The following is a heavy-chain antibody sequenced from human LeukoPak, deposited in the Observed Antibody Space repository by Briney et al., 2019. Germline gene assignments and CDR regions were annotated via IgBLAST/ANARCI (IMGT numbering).Heavy chain of an antibody. Sequence: PGGSLRLLCAASGLNFSTYAMLWAPHAPGKGLEGVAIISYDGSNKYYADSVKGRFTISRDNSKNTLYLQMNSLRTEDTAVYYWARSGRYFDWLLSPDWGQGTLVTVSS. CDR3: ARSGRYFDWLLSPD. J-gene: IGHJ4*02. V-gene: IGHV3-30-3*01. CDR1: GLNFSTYA. CDR2: ISYDGSNK. D-gene: IGHD3-9*01.